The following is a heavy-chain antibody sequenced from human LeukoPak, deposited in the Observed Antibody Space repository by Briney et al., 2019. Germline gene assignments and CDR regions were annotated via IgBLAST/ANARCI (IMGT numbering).Heavy chain of an antibody. CDR3: ITGPKRRGMDV. V-gene: IGHV3-15*01. Sequence: PSETLSLTCTVSGCSISSGGYYWSWIRQPPGKGLEWVGRIKSKTDGGTTDYAAPVKGRFTISRDDSKNTLYLQMNSLKSEDTAVYYCITGPKRRGMDVWGQGTTVTVSS. CDR1: GCSISSGGYY. J-gene: IGHJ6*02. D-gene: IGHD5-24*01. CDR2: IKSKTDGGTT.